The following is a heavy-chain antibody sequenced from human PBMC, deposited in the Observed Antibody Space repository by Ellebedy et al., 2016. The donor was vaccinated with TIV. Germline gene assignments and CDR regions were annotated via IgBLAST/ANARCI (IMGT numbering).Heavy chain of an antibody. CDR1: GFTFSNYW. CDR2: IKEDGSEK. V-gene: IGHV3-7*05. J-gene: IGHJ4*02. D-gene: IGHD3-3*01. CDR3: TKHPATITDFWSAYFPGRDY. Sequence: GESLKISCAASGFTFSNYWMSWVRQAPGRGLEWVANIKEDGSEKYSVDSVKGRFTISRDNAKNSLYLQFNSLRAEDTAVYYCTKHPATITDFWSAYFPGRDYWGQGTLVTVSS.